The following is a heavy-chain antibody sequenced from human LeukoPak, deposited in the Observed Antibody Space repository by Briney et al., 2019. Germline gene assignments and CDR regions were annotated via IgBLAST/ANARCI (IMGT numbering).Heavy chain of an antibody. Sequence: SETLSLTCTVSGGSISSGSYFWSWIRQPAGKGLEWIGRIYTSGSTNYNPSLKSRVTISVDTSKDQFSLNLTSVTAADTAVYYCARFTPQGYGWGGYNRFDPWGQGTLVTVSS. D-gene: IGHD3-16*01. J-gene: IGHJ5*02. CDR3: ARFTPQGYGWGGYNRFDP. V-gene: IGHV4-61*02. CDR1: GGSISSGSYF. CDR2: IYTSGST.